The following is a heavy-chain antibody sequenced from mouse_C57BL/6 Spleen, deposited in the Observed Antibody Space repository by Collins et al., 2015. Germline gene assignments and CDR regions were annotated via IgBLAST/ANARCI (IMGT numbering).Heavy chain of an antibody. D-gene: IGHD2-4*01. CDR3: ARDNDYGGRFAY. Sequence: QVQLQQSGAELMKPGASVKISCKATGYTFSSYWIEWVKQRPGHGLEWIGEILPGSGSTNYNEKFKGKATFTADTSSNTAYMQLSSLTSEDSAVYYCARDNDYGGRFAYWGQGTLVTVSA. V-gene: IGHV1-9*01. CDR2: ILPGSGST. CDR1: GYTFSSYW. J-gene: IGHJ3*01.